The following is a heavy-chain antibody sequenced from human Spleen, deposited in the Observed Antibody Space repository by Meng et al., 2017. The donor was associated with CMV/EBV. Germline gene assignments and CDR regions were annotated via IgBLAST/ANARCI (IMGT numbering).Heavy chain of an antibody. CDR3: ARVQGTSHHIVVVWETNIDY. V-gene: IGHV3-30*02. CDR1: GFTFSNSA. J-gene: IGHJ4*02. Sequence: GESLKISCAASGFTFSNSAIHWVRQAPGKGLERVAFISSDGSDRSYVDSVKGRFTISRDNSKNTLYLQMDSLRPGDAAVYYCARVQGTSHHIVVVWETNIDYWGQGTLVTVSS. D-gene: IGHD2-21*01. CDR2: ISSDGSDR.